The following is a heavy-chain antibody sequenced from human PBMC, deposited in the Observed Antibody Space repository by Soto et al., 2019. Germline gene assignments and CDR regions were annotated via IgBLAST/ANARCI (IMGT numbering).Heavy chain of an antibody. V-gene: IGHV1-18*04. CDR1: GYTFTSYG. J-gene: IGHJ4*02. D-gene: IGHD6-19*01. Sequence: ASVKVSCKASGYTFTSYGISWVRQAPGQGLEWMGWISAYNGNTNYAQKLQGRVTMTTETSTSTAYMELRSLRSDDTAVYYCARDFDSSGWYRSIDYWGEGTLVTVSS. CDR3: ARDFDSSGWYRSIDY. CDR2: ISAYNGNT.